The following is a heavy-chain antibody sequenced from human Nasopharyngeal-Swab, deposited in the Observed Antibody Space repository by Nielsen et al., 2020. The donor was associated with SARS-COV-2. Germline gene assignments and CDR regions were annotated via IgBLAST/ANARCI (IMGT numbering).Heavy chain of an antibody. CDR2: ISYDGSNK. D-gene: IGHD2-8*01. CDR1: GFTFSSYA. J-gene: IGHJ4*02. CDR3: ARDRYATHLEN. V-gene: IGHV3-30-3*01. Sequence: GESLKISCAASGFTFSSYAMHWVRQAPGKGLEWVAVISYDGSNKYYADSVKGRFTISRDNSKNTLYLQMNSLRAEDTAVYYCARDRYATHLENWGQGTLVTVSS.